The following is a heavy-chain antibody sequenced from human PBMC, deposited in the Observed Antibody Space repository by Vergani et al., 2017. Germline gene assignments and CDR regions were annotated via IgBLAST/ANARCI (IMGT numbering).Heavy chain of an antibody. Sequence: VQLVESGGGVVQPGRSLRLSCAASGFTFSSYGMHWVRQAPGKGLEWVAVISYDGSNKYYADSVKGRFTISRDNSKNTLYLQMNSLRAEDTAVYYCAKDQSTVVIGVYYYGMDVWGQGTTVTVSS. CDR3: AKDQSTVVIGVYYYGMDV. D-gene: IGHD4-23*01. CDR1: GFTFSSYG. CDR2: ISYDGSNK. V-gene: IGHV3-30*18. J-gene: IGHJ6*02.